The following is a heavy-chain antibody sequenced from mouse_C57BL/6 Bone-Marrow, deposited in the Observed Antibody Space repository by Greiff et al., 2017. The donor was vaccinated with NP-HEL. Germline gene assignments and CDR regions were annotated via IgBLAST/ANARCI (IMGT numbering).Heavy chain of an antibody. CDR2: INPNYGTT. CDR1: GYSFTDYN. J-gene: IGHJ2*01. Sequence: VQLQQSGPELVKPGASVKISCKASGYSFTDYNMNWVKQSTGKSLEWIGVINPNYGTTSYIQKFKGKATLTVDQASSIAYMQFNSLTSEDSAVYYRSFYYCGISVFYFDYWGQGTTLTVSS. D-gene: IGHD1-1*01. CDR3: SFYYCGISVFYFDY. V-gene: IGHV1-39*01.